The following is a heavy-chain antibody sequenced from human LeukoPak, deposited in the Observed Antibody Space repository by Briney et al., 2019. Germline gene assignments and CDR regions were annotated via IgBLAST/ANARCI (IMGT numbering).Heavy chain of an antibody. D-gene: IGHD3-3*01. CDR3: TRAWSGGSDAFDI. V-gene: IGHV1-8*01. CDR2: MNPSSGNT. Sequence: ASVKVSCKASGYTATNYDINWVRRATGQGLEWMGWMNPSSGNTGYAQKFQDRVTVTWNTSITTAYMELSSLRSEDTAMYYCTRAWSGGSDAFDIWGQGTIVAVSS. J-gene: IGHJ3*02. CDR1: GYTATNYD.